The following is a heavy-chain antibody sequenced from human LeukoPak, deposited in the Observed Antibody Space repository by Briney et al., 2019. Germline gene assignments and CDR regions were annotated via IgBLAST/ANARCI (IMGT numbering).Heavy chain of an antibody. CDR1: GYSFTTCW. CDR3: ARPTTAGLADAFDI. V-gene: IGHV5-51*01. J-gene: IGHJ3*02. Sequence: GESLKISCKAAGYSFTTCWIGWVRQMPGKGLEWMAIMYPGGSNTRYSPSFEGQVTASADRSINTAYLQWSSLKVADTAMYFCARPTTAGLADAFDIWGQGTMVTVSS. CDR2: MYPGGSNT. D-gene: IGHD4-11*01.